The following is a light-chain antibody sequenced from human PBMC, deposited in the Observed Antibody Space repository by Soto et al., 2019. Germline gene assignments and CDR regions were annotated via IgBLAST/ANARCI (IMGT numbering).Light chain of an antibody. CDR3: CSYVGATTYV. J-gene: IGLJ1*01. Sequence: LTQPASVSGSPGQSITISCTGTSSTVGGFNVVSWYQQHPGKAPKVIIYEGIKRPSGVSNRFSGSNSGSTASLTISGLQAEDEADYYCCSYVGATTYVFGTGTRSPS. CDR2: EGI. V-gene: IGLV2-23*01. CDR1: SSTVGGFNV.